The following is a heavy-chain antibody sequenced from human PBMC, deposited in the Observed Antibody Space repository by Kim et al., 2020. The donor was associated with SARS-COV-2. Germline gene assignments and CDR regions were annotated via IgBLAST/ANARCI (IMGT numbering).Heavy chain of an antibody. V-gene: IGHV3-48*02. CDR2: ITKSSTTI. Sequence: GGSLRLSCATSGFTFSAYDMNWVRQAPGKGLEWLSFITKSSTTIYYADSVEGRFTISRDNAKNSLFLQMNSLRDEDTALYYCVRDPMGGAFDMWGQGTVV. CDR1: GFTFSAYD. J-gene: IGHJ3*02. CDR3: VRDPMGGAFDM. D-gene: IGHD3-10*01.